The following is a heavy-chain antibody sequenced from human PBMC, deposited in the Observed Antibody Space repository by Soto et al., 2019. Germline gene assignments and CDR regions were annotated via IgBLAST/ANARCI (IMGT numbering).Heavy chain of an antibody. CDR3: AREEGYGDSDY. J-gene: IGHJ4*02. D-gene: IGHD4-17*01. CDR2: IWYDGSNK. Sequence: GGSLRLSCAASGFTFISYGMHWVRQAPGKGLEWVAVIWYDGSNKYYADSVKGRFTISRDNSKNTLYLQMNSLRAEDTAVYYCAREEGYGDSDYWGQGTLVTVSS. CDR1: GFTFISYG. V-gene: IGHV3-33*01.